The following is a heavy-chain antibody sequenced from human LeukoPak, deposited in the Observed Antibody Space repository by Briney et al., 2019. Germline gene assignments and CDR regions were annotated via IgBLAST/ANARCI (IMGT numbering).Heavy chain of an antibody. J-gene: IGHJ4*02. V-gene: IGHV6-1*01. CDR3: ARNSGPYYTFDY. CDR2: TYYRSKWYN. D-gene: IGHD3-10*01. Sequence: SQTLSLICAISGDSVSSKSAGWNWIRQSPSRGLEWLGRTYYRSKWYNDYAVSVKSRITINPDTSKNQYSLQLNSVTPEDTAVYYCARNSGPYYTFDYWGQGTLVTVSS. CDR1: GDSVSSKSAG.